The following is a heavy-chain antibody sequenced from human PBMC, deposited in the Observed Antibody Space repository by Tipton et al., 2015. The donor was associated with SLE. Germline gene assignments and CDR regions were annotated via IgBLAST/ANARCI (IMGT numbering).Heavy chain of an antibody. D-gene: IGHD6-19*01. CDR2: ITGSGATT. CDR1: AVTFSNYG. V-gene: IGHV3-23*01. Sequence: LSLTCVGSAVTFSNYGMRWVRQAPGKGLECVSLITGSGATTNYADSVKGRFTISRDNSKNTLFLQMNSLRVDDTAVYYCAKEAVAGTRYFDLWGRGTLVTVSS. J-gene: IGHJ2*01. CDR3: AKEAVAGTRYFDL.